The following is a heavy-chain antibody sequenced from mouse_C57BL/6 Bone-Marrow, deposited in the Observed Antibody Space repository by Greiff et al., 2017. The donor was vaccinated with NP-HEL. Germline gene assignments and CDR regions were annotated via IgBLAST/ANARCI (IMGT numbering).Heavy chain of an antibody. CDR2: IYPRSGTT. Sequence: QVQLQQSGAELARPGASVKLSCKASGYTFTSYGISWVKQRPGQGLEWIGEIYPRSGTTYYNEKFKGKATLTADKSSSTAYMELRSLTSEDSAVCFCARLGGYYGSSQFAYWGQGTLVTVSA. J-gene: IGHJ3*01. CDR1: GYTFTSYG. CDR3: ARLGGYYGSSQFAY. V-gene: IGHV1-81*01. D-gene: IGHD1-1*01.